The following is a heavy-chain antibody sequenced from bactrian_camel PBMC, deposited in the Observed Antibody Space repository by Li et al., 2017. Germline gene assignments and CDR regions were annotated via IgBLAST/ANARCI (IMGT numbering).Heavy chain of an antibody. J-gene: IGHJ6*01. V-gene: IGHV3S1*01. D-gene: IGHD3*01. CDR2: HYTGTATT. CDR3: AAKLPFECYVDSSGTDFDN. CDR1: LYIYSSYC. Sequence: HVQLVESGGGSVQAGGSLRLSCEISLYIYSSYCMGWFRQAPGKEREAVAAHYTGTATTYVADSVKGRFAISKDNEKNTLYLQMSSLNNEDTAMYYCAAKLPFECYVDSSGTDFDNWGRGPRSPSP.